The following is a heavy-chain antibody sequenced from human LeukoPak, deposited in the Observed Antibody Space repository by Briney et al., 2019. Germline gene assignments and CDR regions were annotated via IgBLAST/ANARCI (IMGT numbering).Heavy chain of an antibody. CDR1: GFIFNNYA. Sequence: GGSLRLSCAASGFIFNNYAMHWVRQPPGKGLEWVSGISWNSGSIDYADSEKGRFTISRDNAKNSLYLQMNSLRVEDTAFYYCAKDNRRHYTSGPNPDSLHWGQGALVTVSS. D-gene: IGHD6-19*01. CDR2: ISWNSGSI. J-gene: IGHJ4*02. CDR3: AKDNRRHYTSGPNPDSLH. V-gene: IGHV3-9*01.